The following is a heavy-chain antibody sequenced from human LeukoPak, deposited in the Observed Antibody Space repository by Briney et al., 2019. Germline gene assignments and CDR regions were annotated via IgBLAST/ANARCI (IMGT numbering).Heavy chain of an antibody. J-gene: IGHJ4*02. CDR1: GYTFTSYG. CDR3: ATRYYYAPGFDY. D-gene: IGHD3-10*01. Sequence: ASVKVSCKASGYTFTSYGISWVRQAPGQGLEWMGWISAYNGNTNYAQKLQGRVTMTTDTSASTAYMELRSLRSDDTAVYYCATRYYYAPGFDYWGQGTPVTVSS. CDR2: ISAYNGNT. V-gene: IGHV1-18*01.